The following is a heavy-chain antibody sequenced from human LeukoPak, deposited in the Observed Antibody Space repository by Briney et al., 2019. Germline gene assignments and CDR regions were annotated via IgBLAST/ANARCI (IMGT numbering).Heavy chain of an antibody. V-gene: IGHV4-39*07. J-gene: IGHJ5*02. CDR2: IYYSGST. Sequence: PSETLSLTCTVSGGSVSSSSYYWGWIRQPPGKGLEWIGSIYYSGSTYYNPSLKSRVTISVDTSKNQFSLKLSSVTAADTAVYYCATCRGWDKGLDPWGQGTLVTVSS. CDR3: ATCRGWDKGLDP. D-gene: IGHD1-26*01. CDR1: GGSVSSSSYY.